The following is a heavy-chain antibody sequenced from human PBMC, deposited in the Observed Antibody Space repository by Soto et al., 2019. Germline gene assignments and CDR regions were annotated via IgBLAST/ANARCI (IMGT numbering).Heavy chain of an antibody. CDR2: IDPSDSYT. CDR1: GYSFTSYW. J-gene: IGHJ4*02. CDR3: ARHHEYYDYVWGSYRYTYYFDY. Sequence: PGESLKISCKGSGYSFTSYWISWVRQMPGKGLEWMGRIDPSDSYTNYSPSFQGHVTISADKSISTAYLQWSSLKASDTAMYYCARHHEYYDYVWGSYRYTYYFDYWGQGTLVTV. V-gene: IGHV5-10-1*01. D-gene: IGHD3-16*02.